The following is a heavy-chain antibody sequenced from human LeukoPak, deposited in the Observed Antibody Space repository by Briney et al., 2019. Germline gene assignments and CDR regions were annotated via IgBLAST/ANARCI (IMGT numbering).Heavy chain of an antibody. CDR1: AFTFSIYS. CDR3: AREWSSSSYYYGMDV. Sequence: GGSLILSCAASAFTFSIYSRDWVRQARGKGLEWVSSITSSSSYIYYADSVKGRFTISRDNAKNSLYLQMNSLRAEDTAVYYCAREWSSSSYYYGMDVWGQGTTVTVS. D-gene: IGHD6-6*01. CDR2: ITSSSSYI. V-gene: IGHV3-21*01. J-gene: IGHJ6*02.